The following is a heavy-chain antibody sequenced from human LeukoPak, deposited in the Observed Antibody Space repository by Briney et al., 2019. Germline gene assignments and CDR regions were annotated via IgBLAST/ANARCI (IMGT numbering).Heavy chain of an antibody. CDR2: ISGSGGSA. Sequence: GGSLRLSCAASGFTFSSYAMNWVRQPPGKGLERVSTISGSGGSAYYADSVKGRFSISRDNSKNTLHLQINSLRAEDTAVYYCAKLTYDVLSGYYGSYFDHWGQGTLVSVSS. D-gene: IGHD3-3*01. CDR3: AKLTYDVLSGYYGSYFDH. CDR1: GFTFSSYA. J-gene: IGHJ4*02. V-gene: IGHV3-23*01.